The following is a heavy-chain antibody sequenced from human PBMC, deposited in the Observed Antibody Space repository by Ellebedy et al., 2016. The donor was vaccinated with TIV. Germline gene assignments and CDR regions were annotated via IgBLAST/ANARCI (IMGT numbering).Heavy chain of an antibody. CDR3: ATGYNWNDLLDY. J-gene: IGHJ4*02. Sequence: ASVKVSCXVSGYTLTELSMHWVRQAPGKGLEWMGGFDPEDGETIYAQKFQGRVTMTEDTSTDTAYMELSSLRSEDTAVYYCATGYNWNDLLDYWGQGTLVTVSS. CDR1: GYTLTELS. D-gene: IGHD1-20*01. CDR2: FDPEDGET. V-gene: IGHV1-24*01.